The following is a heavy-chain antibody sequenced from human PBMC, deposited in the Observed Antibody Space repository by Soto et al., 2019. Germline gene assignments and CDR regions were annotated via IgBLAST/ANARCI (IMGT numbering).Heavy chain of an antibody. D-gene: IGHD3-16*02. J-gene: IGHJ4*02. V-gene: IGHV4-34*01. Sequence: QVQLQQWGAGLLKPSETLSLTCAVYGGSFSGYYWSWIRQPPGKGLEWIGEIKHSGSTNYNPSLKSRVTISVDTSKNQFSLKLSSVTAADTAVYYCARAYYDYVWGSYRHGRFDYWGQGTLVTVSS. CDR3: ARAYYDYVWGSYRHGRFDY. CDR2: IKHSGST. CDR1: GGSFSGYY.